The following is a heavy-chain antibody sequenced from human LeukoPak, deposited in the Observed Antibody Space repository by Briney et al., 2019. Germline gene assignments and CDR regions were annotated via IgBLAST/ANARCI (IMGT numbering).Heavy chain of an antibody. CDR1: GFTFSSYA. CDR2: ISGSGGST. J-gene: IGHJ6*02. Sequence: GGSLRLSCAASGFTFSSYAMSWVRQAPGKGLEWVSAISGSGGSTYYADSVKGRFTISRDNSKNTLYLQMNSLRAEDTAVYYCAKFQGSSIFSPLYYYGMDVWGHGTTVTVSS. V-gene: IGHV3-23*01. D-gene: IGHD6-6*01. CDR3: AKFQGSSIFSPLYYYGMDV.